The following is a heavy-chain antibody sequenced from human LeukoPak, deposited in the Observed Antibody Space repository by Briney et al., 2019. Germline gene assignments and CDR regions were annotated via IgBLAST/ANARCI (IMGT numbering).Heavy chain of an antibody. CDR1: GFTFSDYY. V-gene: IGHV3-11*01. CDR3: ARVLGYDFWSGYYGYYYMDV. J-gene: IGHJ6*03. D-gene: IGHD3-3*01. CDR2: ISSSGSTI. Sequence: PGGSLRLSCAASGFTFSDYYMSWIRQAPGKGLEWVSYISSSGSTIYYADSVKGRFTISRDNAKNSLYLQMNSLRAEDTAVYYCARVLGYDFWSGYYGYYYMDVWGKGTTVTVSS.